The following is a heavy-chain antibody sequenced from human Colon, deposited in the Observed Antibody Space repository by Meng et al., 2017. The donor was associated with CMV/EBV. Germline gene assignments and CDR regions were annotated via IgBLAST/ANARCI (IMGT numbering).Heavy chain of an antibody. CDR1: GYSFTAFW. CDR2: IHPGDSET. V-gene: IGHV5-51*01. J-gene: IGHJ5*02. CDR3: ARAQYYYDLSGYSSHWFDP. D-gene: IGHD3-22*01. Sequence: GESLKISCKGSGYSFTAFWIAWVRQVPGKGLEWMGIIHPGDSETRYSPSFRGQVTISTDKSITTAYLQWTSLKDSDTAMYYCARAQYYYDLSGYSSHWFDPWGQGTLVTVSS.